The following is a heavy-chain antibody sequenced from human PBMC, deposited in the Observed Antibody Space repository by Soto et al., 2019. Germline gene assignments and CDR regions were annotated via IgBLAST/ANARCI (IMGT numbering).Heavy chain of an antibody. CDR2: ISGSGGST. D-gene: IGHD6-19*01. CDR1: GFTFSSYA. J-gene: IGHJ4*02. CDR3: AKSRTIPGYSSGWYKGGIDY. V-gene: IGHV3-23*01. Sequence: GGSLRLSCAASGFTFSSYAMSWVRQAPGKGLEWVSAISGSGGSTYYADSVKGRFTISRDNSKNTLYLQMNSLRAEDTAVYYCAKSRTIPGYSSGWYKGGIDYWGQGTLVTVSS.